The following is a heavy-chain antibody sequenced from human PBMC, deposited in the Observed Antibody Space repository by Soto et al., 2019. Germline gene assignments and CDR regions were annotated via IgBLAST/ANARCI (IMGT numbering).Heavy chain of an antibody. V-gene: IGHV1-8*01. CDR3: ARGNSRYYDSSGYYYPFDP. D-gene: IGHD3-22*01. CDR1: VYTFTSYD. Sequence: GASVKVSCKASVYTFTSYDINCVRQATGQGLEWMGWMNPNSGNTDYAQKFRGRVTMTRDTSIRTAYMELSSLRSEDTAVYYCARGNSRYYDSSGYYYPFDPWGQGTLVTVSS. J-gene: IGHJ5*02. CDR2: MNPNSGNT.